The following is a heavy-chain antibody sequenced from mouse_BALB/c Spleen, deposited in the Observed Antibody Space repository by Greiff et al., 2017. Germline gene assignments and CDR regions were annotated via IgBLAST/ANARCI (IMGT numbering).Heavy chain of an antibody. J-gene: IGHJ4*01. V-gene: IGHV3-8*02. Sequence: EVQLVESGPSLVKPSQTLSLTCSVTGDSITSGYWNWIRKFPGNKLEYMGYISYSGSTYYNPSLKSRISITRDTSKNQYYLQLNSVTTEDTATYYCASLHYYRYDEYAMDYWGQGTSVTVSS. D-gene: IGHD2-14*01. CDR1: GDSITSGY. CDR2: ISYSGST. CDR3: ASLHYYRYDEYAMDY.